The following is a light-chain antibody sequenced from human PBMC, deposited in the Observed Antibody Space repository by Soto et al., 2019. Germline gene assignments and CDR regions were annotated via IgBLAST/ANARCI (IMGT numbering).Light chain of an antibody. CDR3: CSYAGSSTWV. CDR1: SSDVGIYNL. J-gene: IGLJ3*02. Sequence: QSVLTQPASVSGSPGQSITISCTGTSSDVGIYNLVSWYQQHPGKAPKLMIYEGTKRPSGVSNRFSGSKSGNTASLTISGLQAEDEADYYCCSYAGSSTWVFGGGTKLTVL. V-gene: IGLV2-23*01. CDR2: EGT.